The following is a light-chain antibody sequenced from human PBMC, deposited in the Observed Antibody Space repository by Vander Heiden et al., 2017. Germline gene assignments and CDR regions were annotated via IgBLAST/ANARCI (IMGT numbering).Light chain of an antibody. J-gene: IGLJ1*01. Sequence: PPSVSAAPGPKVTISCSGSSSNIGASYVSWYQQLPGTAPKLLIYENNKRPSGIPDRFSGSKSDTSATLGITGLQTGDEADYYCGTWDSSLGGFYVFGTGTKVTVL. CDR3: GTWDSSLGGFYV. CDR1: SSNIGASY. V-gene: IGLV1-51*02. CDR2: ENN.